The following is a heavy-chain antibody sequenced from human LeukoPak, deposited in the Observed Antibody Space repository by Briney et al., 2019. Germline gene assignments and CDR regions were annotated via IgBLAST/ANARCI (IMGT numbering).Heavy chain of an antibody. J-gene: IGHJ5*02. Sequence: PSETLSLTCTVSGGSISSYYWSWIRQPAGKGLEWIGRIYTSGSINYNPSLKSRVTMSVDTSKNQFSLKLSSVTAADTAVYYCARDALPVWWPTTYNWFDPWGQGTLVTVSS. V-gene: IGHV4-4*07. CDR2: IYTSGSI. D-gene: IGHD1-26*01. CDR1: GGSISSYY. CDR3: ARDALPVWWPTTYNWFDP.